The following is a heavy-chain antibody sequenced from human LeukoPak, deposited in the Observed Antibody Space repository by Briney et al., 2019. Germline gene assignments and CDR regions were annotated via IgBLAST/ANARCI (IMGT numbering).Heavy chain of an antibody. D-gene: IGHD3-3*01. J-gene: IGHJ4*02. V-gene: IGHV3-30*02. CDR3: ASPSAYYDFWSGFFDY. Sequence: GGSLRLSCAASGFTFSSYGMHWVRQAPGKGLEWVAFIRYDGSNKYYADSVKGRFTISRDNSKNTLYLQMNSLRAEDTAVYYCASPSAYYDFWSGFFDYWGQGTLVTVSS. CDR2: IRYDGSNK. CDR1: GFTFSSYG.